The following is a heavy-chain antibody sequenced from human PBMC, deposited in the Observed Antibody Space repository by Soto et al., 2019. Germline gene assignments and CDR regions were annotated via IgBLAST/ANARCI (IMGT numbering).Heavy chain of an antibody. Sequence: EVQLLESGGGVVRPGGSLRLSCEASGFSFGDYVMNWVRQGQGKGLEWVSSIGGRDGSTYYADSVKGRFTISRDNSKNTVFLQMERLKGEDTGVYFCSKGRGVRWEGGPPPNWFNPWGQGTQVIVSS. CDR2: IGGRDGST. V-gene: IGHV3-23*01. J-gene: IGHJ5*02. D-gene: IGHD1-26*01. CDR3: SKGRGVRWEGGPPPNWFNP. CDR1: GFSFGDYV.